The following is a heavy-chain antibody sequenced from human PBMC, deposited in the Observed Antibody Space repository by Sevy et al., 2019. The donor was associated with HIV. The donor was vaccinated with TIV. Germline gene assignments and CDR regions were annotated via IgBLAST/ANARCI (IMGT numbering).Heavy chain of an antibody. D-gene: IGHD1-26*01. V-gene: IGHV1-18*01. J-gene: IGHJ1*01. CDR1: GYTFTNYF. Sequence: ASVKVSCKTSGYTFTNYFITWVRQALGQGLEWMGRISRYDTNYAQKFQGRVTMTTDTSTSTVYMELRSLKSDDTAVYYCARAPSGSQGPGQYFHHWGQGTLVTVSS. CDR3: ARAPSGSQGPGQYFHH. CDR2: ISRYDT.